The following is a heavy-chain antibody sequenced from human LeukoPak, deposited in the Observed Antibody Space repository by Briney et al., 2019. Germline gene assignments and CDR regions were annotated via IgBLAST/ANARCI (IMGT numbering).Heavy chain of an antibody. CDR3: AKLGFLNWFDP. V-gene: IGHV4-30-4*08. Sequence: SQTLSLTCTVSGGSISSGDYYWSWTRQPPGKGLEWIGYIYYSGSTYYNPSLKSRVTISVDTSKNQFSLKLSSVTAADTAVYYCAKLGFLNWFDPWGQGTLVTVSS. CDR2: IYYSGST. J-gene: IGHJ5*02. CDR1: GGSISSGDYY. D-gene: IGHD6-13*01.